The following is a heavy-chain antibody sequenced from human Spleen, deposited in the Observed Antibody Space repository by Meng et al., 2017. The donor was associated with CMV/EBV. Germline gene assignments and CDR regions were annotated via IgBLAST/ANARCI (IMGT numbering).Heavy chain of an antibody. Sequence: SETLSLTCNVSGGSISSSSYYWGWIRQPPGKGLEWIGSIYYSGSTYYNPSLKSRVTISVDTSKNQFSLNLTSVTAADTALYYCAREGYRYGVDYWGQGTLVTVSS. CDR3: AREGYRYGVDY. J-gene: IGHJ4*02. V-gene: IGHV4-39*07. D-gene: IGHD5-18*01. CDR2: IYYSGST. CDR1: GGSISSSSYY.